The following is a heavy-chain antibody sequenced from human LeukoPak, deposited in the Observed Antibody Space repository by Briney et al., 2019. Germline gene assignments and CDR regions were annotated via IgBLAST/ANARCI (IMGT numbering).Heavy chain of an antibody. CDR3: ARGDHLGYCSSTSCYMVAYFDY. CDR2: INTNTGNP. D-gene: IGHD2-2*02. CDR1: GYTFTSYA. J-gene: IGHJ4*02. Sequence: GASVTVSCKASGYTFTSYAMNWVRQAPGQGLEWMGWINTNTGNPTYAQGFTGRFVFSLDTSVSTAYLQISSLKAEDTAVYYCARGDHLGYCSSTSCYMVAYFDYWGQGTLVTVSS. V-gene: IGHV7-4-1*02.